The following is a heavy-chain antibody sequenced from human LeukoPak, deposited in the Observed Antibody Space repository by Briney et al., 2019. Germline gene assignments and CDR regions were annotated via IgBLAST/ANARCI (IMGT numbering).Heavy chain of an antibody. CDR3: AKTLRGLTVVTNYFDY. V-gene: IGHV3-23*01. CDR2: ISGSGGST. D-gene: IGHD4-23*01. CDR1: RFTFSSYA. Sequence: PGGSLRLSCAASRFTFSSYAMSWVRQAPGKGLEWVSAISGSGGSTYYADSVKGRFTISRDNSKNTLYLQMNSLRAEDTAVYYCAKTLRGLTVVTNYFDYWGQGTLVTVSS. J-gene: IGHJ4*02.